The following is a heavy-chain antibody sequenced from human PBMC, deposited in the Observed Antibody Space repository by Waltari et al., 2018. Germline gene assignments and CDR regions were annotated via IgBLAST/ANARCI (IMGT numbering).Heavy chain of an antibody. CDR1: GYAFTRYD. Sequence: QVQLVQSGAEVKKPGASVKVSCKASGYAFTRYDINWVRQDTGQGLEWLGWMNPNSGNTGYAQKFQGRVTMTRNISISTVYMELSSLRSEDTAVYYCARGHNERGCSSTSCHRVFDYWGQGTLVTVSS. CDR3: ARGHNERGCSSTSCHRVFDY. V-gene: IGHV1-8*01. CDR2: MNPNSGNT. D-gene: IGHD2-2*02. J-gene: IGHJ4*02.